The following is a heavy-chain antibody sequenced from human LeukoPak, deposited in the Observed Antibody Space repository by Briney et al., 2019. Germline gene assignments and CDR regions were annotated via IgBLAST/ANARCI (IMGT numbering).Heavy chain of an antibody. Sequence: SETLSLTCTVSGGSISSYYWSWIRQPPGKGLEWIGYIYCSGSTYYNPSLKSRVTISVDTSKNQFSLKLSSVTAADTAVYYCAAYGGNPSVFDYWGQGTLVTVSS. CDR2: IYCSGST. D-gene: IGHD4-23*01. V-gene: IGHV4-59*06. CDR3: AAYGGNPSVFDY. J-gene: IGHJ4*02. CDR1: GGSISSYY.